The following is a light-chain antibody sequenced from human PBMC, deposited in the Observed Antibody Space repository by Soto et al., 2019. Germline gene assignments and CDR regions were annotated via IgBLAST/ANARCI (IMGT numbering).Light chain of an antibody. CDR3: CSYAGSYTWV. CDR2: DVS. Sequence: QSALTQPRSVSGSPGQSVTISCTGTSSDVGAYNYVSWYQQHPGKAPKLMIYDVSKRPSGVPDRFSGSKSGNTASLTISGPQAEDEADYYCCSYAGSYTWVFGGGTKLTVL. V-gene: IGLV2-11*01. CDR1: SSDVGAYNY. J-gene: IGLJ3*02.